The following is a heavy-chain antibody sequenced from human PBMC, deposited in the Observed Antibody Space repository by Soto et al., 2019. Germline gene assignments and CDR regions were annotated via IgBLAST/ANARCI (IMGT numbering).Heavy chain of an antibody. CDR2: ISAYNGNT. CDR1: GYTFTSYG. CDR3: ARGGQRITMIVVVIGAFDI. V-gene: IGHV1-18*04. D-gene: IGHD3-22*01. Sequence: ASVKVFCKASGYTFTSYGISWVRQAPGQGLEWMGWISAYNGNTNYAQKLQGRVTMTTDTSTSTAYMELRSLRSDDTAVYYCARGGQRITMIVVVIGAFDIWGQGTMVTVS. J-gene: IGHJ3*02.